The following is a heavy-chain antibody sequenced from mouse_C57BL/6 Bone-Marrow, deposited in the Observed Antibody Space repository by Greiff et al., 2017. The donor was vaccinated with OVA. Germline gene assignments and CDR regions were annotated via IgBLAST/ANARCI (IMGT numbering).Heavy chain of an antibody. CDR3: TRGYSNYYAMDY. D-gene: IGHD2-5*01. J-gene: IGHJ4*01. CDR1: GYTFTDYE. CDR2: IDPDTGGT. V-gene: IGHV1-15*01. Sequence: QVQLKESGAELVRPGASVTLSCKASGYTFTDYEMHWVKQTPVHGLEWIGAIDPDTGGTAYNQKFKVKAILTADKSSSTAYMELRSLTSEDSAVYYCTRGYSNYYAMDYWGQGTSVTVSS.